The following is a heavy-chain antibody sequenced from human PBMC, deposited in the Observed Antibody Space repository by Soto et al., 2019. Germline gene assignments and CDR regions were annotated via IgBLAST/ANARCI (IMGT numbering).Heavy chain of an antibody. CDR1: GGFVSSGNYY. Sequence: QVQLQQWGAGLLKPSETLSLTCAVYGGFVSSGNYYWSWIRQPPGKGLEWIGEMSHSGATHFNPSLKSRVTISVDTSKNQFSLKMSSVTAADTALYYCARVERGTATTVVDAFDIWGPGTMVTVSS. D-gene: IGHD1-1*01. J-gene: IGHJ3*02. V-gene: IGHV4-34*01. CDR3: ARVERGTATTVVDAFDI. CDR2: MSHSGAT.